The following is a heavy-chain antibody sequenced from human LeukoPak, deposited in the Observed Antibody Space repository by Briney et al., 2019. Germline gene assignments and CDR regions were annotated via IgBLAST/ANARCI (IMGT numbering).Heavy chain of an antibody. CDR1: GGSFSGYY. Sequence: SETLSLTCAVYGGSFSGYYWSCIRQPPGKGLEWIGEINHSGSTNYNPSLKSRVTISVDTSKNQFSLKLSSVTAADTAVYYCARGDYDFWSGYYRENAFDIWGQGTMVTVSS. CDR2: INHSGST. V-gene: IGHV4-34*01. D-gene: IGHD3-3*01. J-gene: IGHJ3*02. CDR3: ARGDYDFWSGYYRENAFDI.